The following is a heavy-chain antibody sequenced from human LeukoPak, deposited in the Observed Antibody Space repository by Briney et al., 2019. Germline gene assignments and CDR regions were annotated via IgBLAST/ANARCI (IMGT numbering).Heavy chain of an antibody. D-gene: IGHD6-19*01. J-gene: IGHJ4*02. CDR3: ARISSGWYGGGDY. CDR2: INHSGST. V-gene: IGHV4-39*07. Sequence: SETLSLTCTVSGGSITSSGYYWGWLRQPPGKGLEWIGEINHSGSTNYNPSLKSRVTISVDTSKNQFSLKLSSVTAADTAVYYCARISSGWYGGGDYWGQGTLVTVSS. CDR1: GGSITSSGYY.